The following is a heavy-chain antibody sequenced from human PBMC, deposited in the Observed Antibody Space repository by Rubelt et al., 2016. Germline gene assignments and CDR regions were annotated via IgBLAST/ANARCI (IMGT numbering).Heavy chain of an antibody. V-gene: IGHV5-10-1*01. Sequence: ISWVRQMPGKGLEWMGRIDPSDSYTNYSPSFQGHVTISADKSISTAYLQWSSLKASDTAMYYCARQRGYSYGYNDYWGQGTLVTVSS. D-gene: IGHD5-18*01. CDR2: IDPSDSYT. J-gene: IGHJ4*02. CDR3: ARQRGYSYGYNDY.